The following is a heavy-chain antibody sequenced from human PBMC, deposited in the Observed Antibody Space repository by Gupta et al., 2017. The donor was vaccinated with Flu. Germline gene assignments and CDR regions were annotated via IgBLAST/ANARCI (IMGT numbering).Heavy chain of an antibody. V-gene: IGHV3-53*01. J-gene: IGHJ5*02. CDR2: IYSGGST. Sequence: WVRQAPGKGLEWVSVIYSGGSTYYADSVKGRFTISRDNSKNTLYLQMNSLRAEDTAVYYCARVSILEWSFDPWGQGTLVTVSS. D-gene: IGHD3-3*01. CDR3: ARVSILEWSFDP.